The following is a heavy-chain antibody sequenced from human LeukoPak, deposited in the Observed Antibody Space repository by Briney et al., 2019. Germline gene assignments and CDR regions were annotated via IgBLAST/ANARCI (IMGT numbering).Heavy chain of an antibody. Sequence: SETLSLTCTVSGGSISSYYWSWIRQPPGKGLEWIGYIYYSGSTNYNPSLKSLVTISVDTSKNQFSLKLSSVTAADTAVYYCARGDYDSSGYYIRDSLDAFDIWGQGTMVTVSS. D-gene: IGHD3-22*01. CDR1: GGSISSYY. V-gene: IGHV4-59*01. CDR3: ARGDYDSSGYYIRDSLDAFDI. CDR2: IYYSGST. J-gene: IGHJ3*02.